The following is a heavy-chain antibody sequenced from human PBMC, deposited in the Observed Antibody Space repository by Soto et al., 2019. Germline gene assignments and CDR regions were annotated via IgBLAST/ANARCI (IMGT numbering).Heavy chain of an antibody. D-gene: IGHD3-3*01. J-gene: IGHJ5*02. CDR3: GRRRLLEWPYDNWLDP. Sequence: HGESLKISCKGSGYSFTSYWIGWVRQMPGKGLEWMGIIYPGDSDTRYSPSFQGQVTISADKSISTAYLQWSSLKASDTAMYYCGRRRLLEWPYDNWLDPWGKGTLVTVSS. V-gene: IGHV5-51*01. CDR1: GYSFTSYW. CDR2: IYPGDSDT.